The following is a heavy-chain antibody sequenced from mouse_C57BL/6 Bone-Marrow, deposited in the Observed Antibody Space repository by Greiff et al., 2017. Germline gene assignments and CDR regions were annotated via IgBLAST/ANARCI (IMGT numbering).Heavy chain of an antibody. CDR3: ARHGLYYAMDY. Sequence: EVKVVESGGGLVQPGGSLKLSCAASGFTFSDYYMYWVRQTPEKRLEWVAYISNGGGSTYYPDTVKGRFTISRDNAKNTLYLQMSRLKSEDTAMYYCARHGLYYAMDYWGQGTSVTVSS. V-gene: IGHV5-12*01. D-gene: IGHD2-13*01. CDR2: ISNGGGST. CDR1: GFTFSDYY. J-gene: IGHJ4*01.